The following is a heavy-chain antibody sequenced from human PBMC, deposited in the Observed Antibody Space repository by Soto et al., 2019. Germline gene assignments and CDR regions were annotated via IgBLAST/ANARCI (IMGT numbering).Heavy chain of an antibody. CDR2: MNPNSGNT. Sequence: QVQLVQSGAEVKKPGASVKVSCKASGYTFTSYDINWVRQATGQGLEWMGWMNPNSGNTGYAQKLQGRVTMTGNTSISTAYMEMSSLRSKDTAVYYCARERATFPDYWGQGTLVTVS. V-gene: IGHV1-8*01. CDR1: GYTFTSYD. J-gene: IGHJ4*02. D-gene: IGHD1-26*01. CDR3: ARERATFPDY.